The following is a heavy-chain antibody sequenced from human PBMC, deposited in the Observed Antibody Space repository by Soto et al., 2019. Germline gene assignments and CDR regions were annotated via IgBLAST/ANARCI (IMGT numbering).Heavy chain of an antibody. Sequence: EVQLLESGGGLVQPGGSLRLSCAVSGFTFVSHAMIWVRQAPGKGLEWVSAISGRGGSAYYADSVKGRFTISRDNSINTLYLQMNSLSAEDTALYYCAKEPYSDFWSAYYYFDYWGQGTLVTVSS. CDR2: ISGRGGSA. D-gene: IGHD3-3*01. J-gene: IGHJ4*02. CDR3: AKEPYSDFWSAYYYFDY. V-gene: IGHV3-23*01. CDR1: GFTFVSHA.